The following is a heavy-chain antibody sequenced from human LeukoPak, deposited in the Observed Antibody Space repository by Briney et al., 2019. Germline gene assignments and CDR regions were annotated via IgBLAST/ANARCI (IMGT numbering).Heavy chain of an antibody. V-gene: IGHV1-8*01. Sequence: ASVKVSCKASGYAFTSYGISWVRQATGQGLEWMGWMNPNSGNTGYAQKFQGRVTMTRNTSISTAYMELSSLRSEDTAVYYCARLQEYLGTDYWGQGTLVTVSS. CDR2: MNPNSGNT. CDR3: ARLQEYLGTDY. D-gene: IGHD6-6*01. J-gene: IGHJ4*02. CDR1: GYAFTSYG.